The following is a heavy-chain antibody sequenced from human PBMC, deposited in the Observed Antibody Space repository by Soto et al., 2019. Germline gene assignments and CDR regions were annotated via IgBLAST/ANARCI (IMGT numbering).Heavy chain of an antibody. J-gene: IGHJ6*02. CDR1: GGSISSYF. D-gene: IGHD3-3*01. CDR3: ARGGYDFWSGYSLGMDV. CDR2: INYIGST. V-gene: IGHV4-59*01. Sequence: SETLSLTCTVSGGSISSYFWNWIRQPPGKGLEWIGYINYIGSTNYNPSLKSRVTISVDTSRNQFSLKLSSVTAADTAVYYCARGGYDFWSGYSLGMDVWGQGTTVTVSS.